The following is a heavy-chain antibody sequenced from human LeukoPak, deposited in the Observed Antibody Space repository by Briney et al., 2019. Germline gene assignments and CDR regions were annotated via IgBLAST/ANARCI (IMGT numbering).Heavy chain of an antibody. J-gene: IGHJ4*02. CDR3: ARAGIITMIVVVPDFDY. CDR1: GYTCTDYY. Sequence: ASVKVSCKASGYTCTDYYMHWVRQAPGQGLEWMGWINPNSGDTNYVQKFQGRVTMTRDTSISTAYMELSRLRSDDTAIYYCARAGIITMIVVVPDFDYWGQGTLVTVSS. D-gene: IGHD3-22*01. V-gene: IGHV1-2*02. CDR2: INPNSGDT.